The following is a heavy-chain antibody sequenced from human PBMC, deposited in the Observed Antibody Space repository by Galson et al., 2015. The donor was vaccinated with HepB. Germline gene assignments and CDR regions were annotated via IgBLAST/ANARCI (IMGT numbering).Heavy chain of an antibody. J-gene: IGHJ4*02. CDR1: GYTFSNFW. D-gene: IGHD2-15*01. CDR2: IYPGDPEL. V-gene: IGHV5-51*01. Sequence: QSGAEVKKPGESLKISCKGSGYTFSNFWIGWVRQMPGKGLEWMGIIYPGDPELRDTPSFDDLVTMPAAKSPRTAYLKFTSLKASDTAMDCWPRRSSVAADYFGFWGQGTRATVSS. CDR3: PRRSSVAADYFGF.